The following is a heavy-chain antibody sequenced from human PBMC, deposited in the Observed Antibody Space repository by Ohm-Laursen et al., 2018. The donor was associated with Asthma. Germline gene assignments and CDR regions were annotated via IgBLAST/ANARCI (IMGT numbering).Heavy chain of an antibody. J-gene: IGHJ6*02. V-gene: IGHV3-23*01. CDR3: AKVPKPIYYYYGMDV. CDR1: GFTFSSYA. Sequence: GSLRLSCAASGFTFSSYAMSWVRQAPGKGLEWVSAISSSGGSTYYADSVKGRFTISRDNSKNTLYLQMNSLRAEDTAVYYCAKVPKPIYYYYGMDVWGQGTTVTVSS. CDR2: ISSSGGST.